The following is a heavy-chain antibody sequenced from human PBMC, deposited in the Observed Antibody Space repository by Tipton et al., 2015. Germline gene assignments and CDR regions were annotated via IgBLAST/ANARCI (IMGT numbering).Heavy chain of an antibody. CDR2: IRSDGGGT. CDR1: GFIFSTYD. D-gene: IGHD1-7*01. V-gene: IGHV3-64*04. J-gene: IGHJ4*02. Sequence: SLRLSCAASGFIFSTYDMHWVRQAPGKGLEYVSAIRSDGGGTVYADSVKGRFTISRDNSKNTLYLQMNSLRAEDTAVYYCARASGPGTTPPDYWGQGTLVSVSS. CDR3: ARASGPGTTPPDY.